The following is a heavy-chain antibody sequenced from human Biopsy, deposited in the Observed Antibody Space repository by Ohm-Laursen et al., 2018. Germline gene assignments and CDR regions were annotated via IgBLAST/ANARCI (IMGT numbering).Heavy chain of an antibody. V-gene: IGHV4-31*03. CDR1: GASVKTSGYF. Sequence: SETLSPTCSVSGASVKTSGYFWVRLRQRPGKGLEWIVYISYDKRTHYNPYLTSRLAFSVDTSNNPISLQLRSVSVADTDVYFYVREAKSGDDGGWYFQHWGRGSPVTVPS. CDR2: ISYDKRT. J-gene: IGHJ2*01. CDR3: VREAKSGDDGGWYFQH. D-gene: IGHD7-27*01.